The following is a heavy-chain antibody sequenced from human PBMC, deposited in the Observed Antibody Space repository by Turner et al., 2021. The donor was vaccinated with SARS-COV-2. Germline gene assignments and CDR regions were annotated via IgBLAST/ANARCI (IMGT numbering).Heavy chain of an antibody. CDR1: GFTFSSFV. V-gene: IGHV3-30*18. CDR3: AKEGAENYYFDC. J-gene: IGHJ4*02. CDR2: MSFDGSNT. Sequence: QVQLVESGGGGVQPGRSLRLSCAASGFTFSSFVMHWVRQAPGKGREWVAFMSFDGSNTHYTDSVKGRFTISRDSSKNTLYLQMASLRTEDTAVYYCAKEGAENYYFDCWGQGTLVTVSS. D-gene: IGHD1-7*01.